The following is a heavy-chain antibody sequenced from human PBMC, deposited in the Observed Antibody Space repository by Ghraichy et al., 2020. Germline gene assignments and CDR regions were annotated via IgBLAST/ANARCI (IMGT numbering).Heavy chain of an antibody. V-gene: IGHV3-21*01. J-gene: IGHJ4*02. Sequence: GGSLRLSCAASGFTFSSYSMNWVRQAPGKGLEWVSSISSSSSYIYYADSVKGRFTISRDNAKNSLYLQMNSLRAEDTAVYYCASELGGGYDPEDYWGQGTLVTVSS. CDR3: ASELGGGYDPEDY. D-gene: IGHD5-12*01. CDR1: GFTFSSYS. CDR2: ISSSSSYI.